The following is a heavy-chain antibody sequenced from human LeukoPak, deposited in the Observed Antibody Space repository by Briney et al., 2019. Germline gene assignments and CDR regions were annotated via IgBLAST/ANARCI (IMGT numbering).Heavy chain of an antibody. CDR2: ISTSGST. J-gene: IGHJ4*02. Sequence: SETLSLTCTVSGGSTSSYYWNWIRQPAEKGVEWIGRISTSGSTNSNPSLKSRLTMSLDPSKNQFSLKLSSVTAADTGVYYCEIGNNNNVFDSWGQGTLVTVSS. CDR3: EIGNNNNVFDS. D-gene: IGHD2-8*01. CDR1: GGSTSSYY. V-gene: IGHV4-4*07.